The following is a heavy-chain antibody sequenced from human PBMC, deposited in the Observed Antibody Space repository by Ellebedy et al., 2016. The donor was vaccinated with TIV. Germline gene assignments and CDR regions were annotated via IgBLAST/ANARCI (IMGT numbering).Heavy chain of an antibody. V-gene: IGHV3-21*01. D-gene: IGHD3-22*01. CDR2: ISSSSNYI. CDR3: AGARGYYQTLDAFDI. Sequence: PGGSLRLSCAVSGFTFSDFSMNWVRQAPGKGLEWVSSISSSSNYIYYADSVKGRFTISRDNAKNSLYLQMNSLRDEDTAVYYCAGARGYYQTLDAFDIWGQGTMVTVSS. CDR1: GFTFSDFS. J-gene: IGHJ3*02.